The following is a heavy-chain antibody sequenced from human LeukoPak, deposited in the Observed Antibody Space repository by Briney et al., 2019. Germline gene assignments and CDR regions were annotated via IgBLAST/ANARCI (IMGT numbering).Heavy chain of an antibody. CDR3: ARHAPSGSGNYALDY. D-gene: IGHD3-10*01. CDR2: IYASGST. Sequence: SETLSLTCTVSGDSISDYSWNWIRQPAGKGLEWLGRIYASGSTNYNPSLKSRLTMSVDTSKNQFSLKLSSVTAADTAVYYCARHAPSGSGNYALDYWGQGTLVTVSS. CDR1: GDSISDYS. V-gene: IGHV4-4*07. J-gene: IGHJ4*02.